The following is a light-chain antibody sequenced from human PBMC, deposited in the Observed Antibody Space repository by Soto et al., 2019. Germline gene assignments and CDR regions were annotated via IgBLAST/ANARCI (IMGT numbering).Light chain of an antibody. Sequence: EIVLTQSPVTLSLSPGERATLSCRASQSVTSTYLAWYQQKPGQSPRLIIYGVSTRASGFPDRFSGGGSGTDFTLTISILEPEYSAVYYCHCQQFDSSRVYSFGQGTKLEI. CDR3: QQFDSSRVYS. CDR2: GVS. J-gene: IGKJ2*03. V-gene: IGKV3-20*01. CDR1: QSVTSTY.